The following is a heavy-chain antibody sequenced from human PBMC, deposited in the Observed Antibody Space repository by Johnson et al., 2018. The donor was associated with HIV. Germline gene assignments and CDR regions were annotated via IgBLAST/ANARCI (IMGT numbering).Heavy chain of an antibody. CDR2: IYSGDAGT. Sequence: VQLVESGGGVVQPGGSLRLSCAASGFNVSTNYMNWVRQAPGKGLEWVSVIYSGDAGTYYADSVKGRFTISRDNSNNTLYLHMNSLRPDDTGVYYCAREAYCSGGSCYDAFDIWGQGTMVTVSS. CDR3: AREAYCSGGSCYDAFDI. V-gene: IGHV3-66*02. J-gene: IGHJ3*02. D-gene: IGHD2-15*01. CDR1: GFNVSTNY.